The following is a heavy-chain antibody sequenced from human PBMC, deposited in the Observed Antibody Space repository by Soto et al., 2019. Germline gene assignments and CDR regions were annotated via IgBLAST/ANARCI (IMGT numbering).Heavy chain of an antibody. J-gene: IGHJ6*02. CDR3: ARRSPEVPAAIQSYYYCGMDV. D-gene: IGHD2-2*01. V-gene: IGHV1-69*13. Sequence: GASVKVSCKASGGTFSSYAISWVRQAPGQGLEWMGGIIPIFGTANYAQKFQGRVTITADESTSTAYMELSSLRSEDTAVYYCARRSPEVPAAIQSYYYCGMDVWGQGTTVTVSS. CDR1: GGTFSSYA. CDR2: IIPIFGTA.